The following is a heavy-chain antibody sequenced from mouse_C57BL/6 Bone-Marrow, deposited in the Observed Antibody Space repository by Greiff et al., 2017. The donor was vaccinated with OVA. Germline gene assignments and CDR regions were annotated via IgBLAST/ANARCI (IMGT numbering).Heavy chain of an antibody. CDR2: ISSGSSTI. J-gene: IGHJ2*01. V-gene: IGHV5-17*01. Sequence: EVMLVESGGGLVKPGGSLKLSCAASGFTFSDYGMHWVRQAPEKGLEWVAYISSGSSTIYYADTVKGRFTISRDNAKNTLFLQMTSLRSEDTAMYYCARWSNYVFDYWGQGTTLTVSS. D-gene: IGHD2-5*01. CDR3: ARWSNYVFDY. CDR1: GFTFSDYG.